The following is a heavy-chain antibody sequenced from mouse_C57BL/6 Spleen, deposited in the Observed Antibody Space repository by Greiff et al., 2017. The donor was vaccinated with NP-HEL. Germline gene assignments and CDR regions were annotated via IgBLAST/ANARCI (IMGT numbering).Heavy chain of an antibody. CDR1: GYAFSSSW. J-gene: IGHJ3*01. V-gene: IGHV1-82*01. Sequence: VQLQQSGPELVKPGASVKISCKASGYAFSSSWMNWVKQRPGKGLEWIGRIYPGDGDTNYNGKFKGKATLTADKSSSTAYMQLSSLTSEDSAVYFCASYYGSSLGFAYWGQGTLVTVSA. D-gene: IGHD1-1*01. CDR3: ASYYGSSLGFAY. CDR2: IYPGDGDT.